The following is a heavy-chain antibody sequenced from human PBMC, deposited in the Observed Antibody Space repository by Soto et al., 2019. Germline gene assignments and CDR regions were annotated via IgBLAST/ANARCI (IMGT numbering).Heavy chain of an antibody. J-gene: IGHJ5*02. CDR2: ISTSGNTI. CDR3: ARVVAARPCWFDP. CDR1: GFTFSDYY. Sequence: GGSLRLSCAASGFTFSDYYMSWIRQAPGKGLEWVSYISTSGNTIYYADSVKGRFTISRDNAKNSLYLQMNSLRAEDTAVYYCARVVAARPCWFDPWGQGTLVTVSS. V-gene: IGHV3-11*01. D-gene: IGHD6-6*01.